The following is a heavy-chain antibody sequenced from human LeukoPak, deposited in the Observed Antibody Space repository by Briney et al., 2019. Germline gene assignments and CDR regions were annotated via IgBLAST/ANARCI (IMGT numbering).Heavy chain of an antibody. Sequence: PGGSLRLSCAASGFTFDDYAMHWVRQAPGKGLEWVSGISWNSGSIGYADSVKGRFTISRDNAKNSLYLQMNSLRAEDTALYYCAKDRTYQLLSHFDYWGQGTLVTASS. CDR2: ISWNSGSI. D-gene: IGHD2-2*01. J-gene: IGHJ4*02. CDR3: AKDRTYQLLSHFDY. CDR1: GFTFDDYA. V-gene: IGHV3-9*01.